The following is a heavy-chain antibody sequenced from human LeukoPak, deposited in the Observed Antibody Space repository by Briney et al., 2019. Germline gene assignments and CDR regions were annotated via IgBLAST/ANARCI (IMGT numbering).Heavy chain of an antibody. D-gene: IGHD5-12*01. CDR2: IYCSGST. Sequence: SETLSLTCTVSGGSISSYYWSWIRQPPGKGLEWIGYIYCSGSTNYNPSLKSRVTISVDTSKNQFSLKLSSVTAADTAVYYCARALGGSGYYYYGMDVWGQGTTVTVSS. J-gene: IGHJ6*02. V-gene: IGHV4-59*01. CDR3: ARALGGSGYYYYGMDV. CDR1: GGSISSYY.